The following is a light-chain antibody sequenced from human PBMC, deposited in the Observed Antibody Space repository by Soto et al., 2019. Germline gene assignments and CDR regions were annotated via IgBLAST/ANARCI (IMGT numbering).Light chain of an antibody. V-gene: IGLV4-69*01. J-gene: IGLJ2*01. CDR2: LKSDGSH. CDR3: QPWDTGTVV. CDR1: SGHSSYA. Sequence: QPVLTQSPSASASLGASVKLTCTLNSGHSSYAIAWHQQQPEKGPRFLMNLKSDGSHSKGDGIPDRFSGSSSGTERYLTISSLKSEDEADYYCQPWDTGTVVFGGGTQLTVL.